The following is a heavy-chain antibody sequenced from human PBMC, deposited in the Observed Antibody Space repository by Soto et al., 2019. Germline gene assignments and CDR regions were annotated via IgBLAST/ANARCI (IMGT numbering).Heavy chain of an antibody. CDR3: AKDGFEGGYSGYDLFDY. CDR1: GFTFSSYA. CDR2: ISGSGGST. Sequence: GGSLRLSCAASGFTFSSYAISWVRQAPGKGLEWVSAISGSGGSTYYADSVKGRFTISRDNSKNTLYLQMNSLRAEDTAVYYCAKDGFEGGYSGYDLFDYWGQGTLVTVSS. J-gene: IGHJ4*02. D-gene: IGHD5-12*01. V-gene: IGHV3-23*01.